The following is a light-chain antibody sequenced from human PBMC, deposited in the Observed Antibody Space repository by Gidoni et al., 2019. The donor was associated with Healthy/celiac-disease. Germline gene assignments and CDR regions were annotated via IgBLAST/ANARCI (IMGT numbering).Light chain of an antibody. Sequence: DIQMSQYPSTLSASVGDRVTITCRASQSISSWLAWYQQKPGKAPTLLIYDASSLESGVPSRFSGSGSGTEFTFTISSLQPDDFATYYCQQYNSYTGTFGQGTKVEIK. CDR2: DAS. CDR3: QQYNSYTGT. CDR1: QSISSW. J-gene: IGKJ1*01. V-gene: IGKV1-5*01.